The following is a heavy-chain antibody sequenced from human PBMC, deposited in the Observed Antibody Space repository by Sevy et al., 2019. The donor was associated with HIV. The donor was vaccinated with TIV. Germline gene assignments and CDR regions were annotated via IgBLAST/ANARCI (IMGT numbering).Heavy chain of an antibody. CDR2: IWYDGSNE. D-gene: IGHD2-15*01. CDR1: GFTFSDYG. CDR3: ARAGDIVVVAAHYGMDV. J-gene: IGHJ6*02. Sequence: GGSLRLSCAASGFTFSDYGMHWVRRAPGKGLEWVAVIWYDGSNENYGDSVKGRLSISRDNSKNRLYLQMNSLRVDDTAVYYCARAGDIVVVAAHYGMDVWGQGTTVTVSS. V-gene: IGHV3-33*01.